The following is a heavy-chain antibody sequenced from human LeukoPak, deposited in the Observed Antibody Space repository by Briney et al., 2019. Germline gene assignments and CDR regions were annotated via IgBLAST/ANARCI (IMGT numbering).Heavy chain of an antibody. D-gene: IGHD3-22*01. CDR3: ARDHYYYDSSGYRSAFDI. V-gene: IGHV4-59*01. CDR2: IYYSGST. CDR1: GGSISSYY. Sequence: SETLSLTCTVSGGSISSYYWSWIRQPPGKGLEWIGYIYYSGSTNYNPSLKSRVTISVDTSKNQFSLKLSSVTAADTAVYYCARDHYYYDSSGYRSAFDIRGQGTMVTVSS. J-gene: IGHJ3*02.